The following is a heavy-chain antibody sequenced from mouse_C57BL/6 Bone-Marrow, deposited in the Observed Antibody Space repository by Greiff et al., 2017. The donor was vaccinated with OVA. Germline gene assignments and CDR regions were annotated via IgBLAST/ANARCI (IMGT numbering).Heavy chain of an antibody. D-gene: IGHD1-1*01. Sequence: QVQLKESGAELVKPGASVKISCKASGYAFSSYWMNWVKQRPGKGLEWIGQIYPGDGDTNYNGKFKGKATLTADKSSSTAYMQLSSLTSEDSAVYFCASSYVYAMDYWGQGTSVTVSS. V-gene: IGHV1-80*01. CDR3: ASSYVYAMDY. J-gene: IGHJ4*01. CDR1: GYAFSSYW. CDR2: IYPGDGDT.